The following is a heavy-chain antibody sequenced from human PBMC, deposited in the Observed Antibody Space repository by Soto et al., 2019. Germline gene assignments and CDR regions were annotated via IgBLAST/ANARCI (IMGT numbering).Heavy chain of an antibody. CDR2: ISYDGSNK. V-gene: IGHV3-30-3*01. J-gene: IGHJ4*02. D-gene: IGHD6-13*01. CDR3: ARDTFLIAAALDY. Sequence: SLRLSCAASGFTFSSYAMHWVRQAPGKGLEWVAVISYDGSNKYYADSVKGRFTISRDNSKNTLYLQMNSLRAEDTAVYYCARDTFLIAAALDYWGQGTLVTVSS. CDR1: GFTFSSYA.